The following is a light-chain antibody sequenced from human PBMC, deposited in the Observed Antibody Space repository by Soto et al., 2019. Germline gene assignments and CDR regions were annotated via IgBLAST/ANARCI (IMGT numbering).Light chain of an antibody. J-gene: IGLJ1*01. CDR2: EVT. CDR3: NSQRSSGTRV. V-gene: IGLV2-14*01. Sequence: QSALSQPASVSGSPGQTITISCTGTSTDVGGYNAVSWYQHHPGKAPKLIIYEVTHRPSGVSDRFSGSKSGYTASLTISGLQAEDEADYYCNSQRSSGTRVFGTGTKLTVL. CDR1: STDVGGYNA.